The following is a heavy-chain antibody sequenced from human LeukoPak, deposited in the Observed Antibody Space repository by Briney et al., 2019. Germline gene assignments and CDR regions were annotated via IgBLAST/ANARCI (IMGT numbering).Heavy chain of an antibody. CDR2: IYYSGST. V-gene: IGHV4-39*01. CDR1: GGSISSSSYY. J-gene: IGHJ5*02. CDR3: ASLVTGIAAAEAWFDP. Sequence: NASETLSLTCTVSGGSISSSSYYWGWIRQPPGKGLEWIGSIYYSGSTYYNPSLKSRVTISVDTSKNQFSLKLSSVTAADTAVYYCASLVTGIAAAEAWFDPWGQGTLVTVSS. D-gene: IGHD6-13*01.